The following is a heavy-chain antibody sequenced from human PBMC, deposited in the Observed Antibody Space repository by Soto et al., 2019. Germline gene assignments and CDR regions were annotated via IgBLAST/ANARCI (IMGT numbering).Heavy chain of an antibody. CDR3: AKDRYYYDSSGYYAHGYYYYGMDV. CDR2: TSYDGTNK. V-gene: IGHV3-30*18. CDR1: GFTFSRYG. Sequence: SLRLSCAASGFTFSRYGIHWVRQAPGKGLEWVAVTSYDGTNKYYADSVKGRFTISRDDSQNTLYLQMNSLRAEDTAVYYCAKDRYYYDSSGYYAHGYYYYGMDVWGQGTTVTVSS. D-gene: IGHD3-22*01. J-gene: IGHJ6*02.